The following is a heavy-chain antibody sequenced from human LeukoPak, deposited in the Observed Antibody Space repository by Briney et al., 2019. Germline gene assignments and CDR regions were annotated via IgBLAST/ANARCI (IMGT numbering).Heavy chain of an antibody. CDR2: IYYSGST. CDR3: ARVPSRYYYGSGSYHSSARFDP. Sequence: SETLSLTCTVSGGSISSYYWSWIRQPPGKGLEWIGYIYYSGSTNYNPSLKSRVTISVDTSKNQFSLKLSSVTAADTAVYYCARVPSRYYYGSGSYHSSARFDPWGRGTLVTVSS. CDR1: GGSISSYY. J-gene: IGHJ5*02. D-gene: IGHD3-10*01. V-gene: IGHV4-59*01.